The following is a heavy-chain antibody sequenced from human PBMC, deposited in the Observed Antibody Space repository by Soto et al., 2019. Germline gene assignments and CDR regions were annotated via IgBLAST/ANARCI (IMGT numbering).Heavy chain of an antibody. D-gene: IGHD3-22*01. CDR1: GGTFSSYA. Sequence: SVKVSCKASGGTFSSYAISWVRQAPGQGLEWMGGIIPIFGTANYAQKFQGRVTITADKSTSTAYMELSSLRSEDTAVYYCARDLPYYYDSSGAEYYFDYWGQGTLVTVSS. V-gene: IGHV1-69*06. CDR2: IIPIFGTA. J-gene: IGHJ4*02. CDR3: ARDLPYYYDSSGAEYYFDY.